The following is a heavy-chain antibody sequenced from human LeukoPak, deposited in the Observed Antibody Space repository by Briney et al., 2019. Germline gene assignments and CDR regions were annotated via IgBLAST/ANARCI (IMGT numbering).Heavy chain of an antibody. CDR1: GGSFSGYY. D-gene: IGHD6-13*01. J-gene: IGHJ4*02. V-gene: IGHV4-34*01. CDR2: INHSGST. CDR3: ARGPPSAAIAYSSSWYFDY. Sequence: SETLSLTCAVYGGSFSGYYWSWIRQPPGKGLEWIGEINHSGSTNYNPSLKSRVTISVDTSKNQFSLKLSSVTAADTAVYYCARGPPSAAIAYSSSWYFDYWGQGTLVTVP.